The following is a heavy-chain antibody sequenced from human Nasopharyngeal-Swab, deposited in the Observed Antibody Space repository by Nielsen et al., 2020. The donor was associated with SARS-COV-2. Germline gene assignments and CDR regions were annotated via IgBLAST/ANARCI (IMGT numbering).Heavy chain of an antibody. CDR1: GFTFSSYE. V-gene: IGHV3-15*01. CDR2: IKSKTDGGTT. CDR3: TTDLATTDVGAFDI. D-gene: IGHD4-17*01. Sequence: GESLKISCAASGFTFSSYEMNWVRQAPGKGLEWVGRIKSKTDGGTTDYAAPVKGRFTISRDDSKNTLYLQMNSLKTEDTAVYYCTTDLATTDVGAFDIWGQGTMVTVSS. J-gene: IGHJ3*02.